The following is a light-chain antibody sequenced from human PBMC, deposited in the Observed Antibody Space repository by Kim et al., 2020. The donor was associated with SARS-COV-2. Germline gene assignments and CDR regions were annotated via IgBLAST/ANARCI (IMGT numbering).Light chain of an antibody. J-gene: IGLJ1*01. CDR3: VADHGSGSNFVYV. CDR2: VGTGGIVG. Sequence: QLVLTQPPSASASLGASVTLTCTLSSGYSNYKVDWYQQRPGKGPRFVMRVGTGGIVGSKGDGIPDRFSVLGSGLNRYLTIKNIQEEDESDYHCVADHGSGSNFVYVFGTGTKVTVL. V-gene: IGLV9-49*01. CDR1: SGYSNYK.